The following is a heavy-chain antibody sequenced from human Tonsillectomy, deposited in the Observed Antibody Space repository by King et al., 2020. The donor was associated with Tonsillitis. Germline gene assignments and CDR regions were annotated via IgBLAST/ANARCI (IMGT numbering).Heavy chain of an antibody. CDR3: ARIGSYYNYFYMDV. CDR1: GGSFNGYF. Sequence: VQLQQWGAGLLKPSETLSLTCAVYGGSFNGYFWTWIRQPPGKGLEWIGEINHSGSTNFNPSLDRRFSISVDTSKKEFSLKVNSVTAADTAVYYCARIGSYYNYFYMDVWGKGTTVTVSS. CDR2: INHSGST. V-gene: IGHV4-34*01. J-gene: IGHJ6*03.